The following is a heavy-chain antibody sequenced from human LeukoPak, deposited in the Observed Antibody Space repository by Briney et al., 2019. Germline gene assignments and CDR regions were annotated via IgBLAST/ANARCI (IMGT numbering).Heavy chain of an antibody. CDR3: ARVRTTLLDN. CDR1: SYTFTSYD. V-gene: IGHV1-18*01. CDR2: ISAYHGHT. D-gene: IGHD2/OR15-2a*01. Sequence: ASVKVSCKASSYTFTSYDFTWVRQAPGQGLEWMGWISAYHGHTKYAQKLQGRVTMTTDTSTSTAYMELRSLRSDDTAVYYCARVRTTLLDNWGQGTLVTVSS. J-gene: IGHJ4*02.